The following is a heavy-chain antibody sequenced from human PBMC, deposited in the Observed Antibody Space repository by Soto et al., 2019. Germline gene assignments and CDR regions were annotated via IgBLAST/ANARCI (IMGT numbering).Heavy chain of an antibody. CDR3: AKTGPYCCGDCSRYFYGMDV. J-gene: IGHJ6*02. CDR2: MNSDGSTT. V-gene: IGHV3-74*01. CDR1: GFTFGNYW. D-gene: IGHD2-21*02. Sequence: GGSLRLSCATSGFTFGNYWMHWVRQAPGKGLEWVSRMNSDGSTTNYADSVKGRFTVSRDNARNTLYLQMNSLRAEDTAVYYCAKTGPYCCGDCSRYFYGMDVWGQGTTVTVSS.